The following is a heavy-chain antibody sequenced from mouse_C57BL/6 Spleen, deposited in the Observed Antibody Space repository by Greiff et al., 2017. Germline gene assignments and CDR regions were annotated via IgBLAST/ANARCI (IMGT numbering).Heavy chain of an antibody. CDR2: IDPENGDT. V-gene: IGHV14-4*01. CDR1: GFNIKDDY. J-gene: IGHJ2*01. D-gene: IGHD6-5*01. CDR3: TTGLSIIHFDY. Sequence: VQLQQSGAELVRPGASVKLSCTASGFNIKDDYMHWVKQRPEQGLEWIGWIDPENGDTEYASKFQGKATITADTSSNTAYLQLSSLTSEDTAVYYCTTGLSIIHFDYWGQGTTLTVSS.